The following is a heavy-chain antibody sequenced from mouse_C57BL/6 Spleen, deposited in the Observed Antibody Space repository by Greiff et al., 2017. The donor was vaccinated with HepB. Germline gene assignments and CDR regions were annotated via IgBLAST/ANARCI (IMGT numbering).Heavy chain of an antibody. CDR1: GFTFSSYA. CDR2: ISDGGSYT. D-gene: IGHD1-1*01. V-gene: IGHV5-4*01. J-gene: IGHJ2*01. CDR3: ARDLGGNYFDY. Sequence: EVQLVESGGGLVKPGGSLKLSCAASGFTFSSYAMSWVRQTPEKRLEWVATISDGGSYTYYPDNVKGRFTISRDNAKNHLYLQMSHLKSEDTAMYYCARDLGGNYFDYWGQGTTLTVSS.